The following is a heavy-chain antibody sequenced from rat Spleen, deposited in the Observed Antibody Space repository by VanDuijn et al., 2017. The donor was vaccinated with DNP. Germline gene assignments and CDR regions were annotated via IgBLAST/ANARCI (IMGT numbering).Heavy chain of an antibody. V-gene: IGHV1-43*01. CDR1: GFTFTSYY. CDR2: IYSGSGVT. Sequence: QVQLQQSGTELTKPGSSVEISCKTSGFTFTSYYIGWIKQTAGQGLEYIGSIYSGSGVTNYNEKFKARATLTVDKSSSTAFMQLSGLTPDDSAVYYCARWNDGLDYWGQGVMVTVSS. J-gene: IGHJ2*01. D-gene: IGHD1-12*02. CDR3: ARWNDGLDY.